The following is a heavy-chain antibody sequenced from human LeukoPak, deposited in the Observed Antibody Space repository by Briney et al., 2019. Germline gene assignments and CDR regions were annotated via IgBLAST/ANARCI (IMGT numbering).Heavy chain of an antibody. Sequence: GGSLRLSCAASGFTFSSYGMHWVRQAPGKGLEWVSIIYSGGSTYYADSVKGRFSTSRDNSKNTLYLQMNSLRAEDTAVYYCASMSSGWYYFDYWGQGTLVTVSS. CDR2: IYSGGST. V-gene: IGHV3-66*01. J-gene: IGHJ4*02. D-gene: IGHD6-19*01. CDR3: ASMSSGWYYFDY. CDR1: GFTFSSYG.